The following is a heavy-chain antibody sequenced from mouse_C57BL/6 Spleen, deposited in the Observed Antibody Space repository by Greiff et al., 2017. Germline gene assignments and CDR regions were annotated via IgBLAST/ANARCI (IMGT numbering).Heavy chain of an antibody. D-gene: IGHD1-1*01. V-gene: IGHV1-72*01. CDR1: GYTFTSYW. CDR3: ARNYGSSYWYCDV. CDR2: FVPNSGVT. Sequence: QVQLQQPGAELVKPGASVKLSCKASGYTFTSYWMHWVKQRPGRGPVWMGRFVPNSGVTKYNEKFKSKATLTGDKPSSTAYMQLSSLTSEDSAVYYCARNYGSSYWYCDVWGTGTTVTVSS. J-gene: IGHJ1*03.